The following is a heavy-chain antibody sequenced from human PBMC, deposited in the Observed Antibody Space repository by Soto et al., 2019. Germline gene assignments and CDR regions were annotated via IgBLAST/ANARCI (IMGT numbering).Heavy chain of an antibody. CDR3: ARGGSGYYYYYGMDV. D-gene: IGHD1-26*01. Sequence: QVQLVESGGGVVQPGRSLRLSCAASGFTFSSYAMHWVRQAPGKGLEWVAVISYDGSNKYYADSVKGRFTISRDNSKNTLYLQMNSLRAEDTAVYYCARGGSGYYYYYGMDVWGQGTTVTVSS. J-gene: IGHJ6*02. V-gene: IGHV3-30-3*01. CDR2: ISYDGSNK. CDR1: GFTFSSYA.